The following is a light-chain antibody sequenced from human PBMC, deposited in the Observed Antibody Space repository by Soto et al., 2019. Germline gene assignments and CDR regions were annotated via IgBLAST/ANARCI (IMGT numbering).Light chain of an antibody. Sequence: DIQMTQSPSSLSASVGDRVTITCRASQSISSYLNWYQQKPGKAPKLLIYAASSLQSGVPSRFSGSGSGTDFTITFSSLQPEDFATYYCQQSYSTPRTFGQGTKVEIK. CDR3: QQSYSTPRT. CDR2: AAS. CDR1: QSISSY. J-gene: IGKJ1*01. V-gene: IGKV1-39*01.